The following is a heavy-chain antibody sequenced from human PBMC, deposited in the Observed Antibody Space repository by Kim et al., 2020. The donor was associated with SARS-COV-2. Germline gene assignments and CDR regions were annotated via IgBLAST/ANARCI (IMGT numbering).Heavy chain of an antibody. J-gene: IGHJ4*01. CDR3: AKDSGLYYDILTGDDY. CDR1: GFTFDDYA. D-gene: IGHD3-9*01. Sequence: GGSLRLSCAASGFTFDDYAMHWVRQAPGKGLEWVSGISWNSGSIGYADSVKGRFTITRDNAKNSLYLQMNSLRAEDTALYYCAKDSGLYYDILTGDDYWG. CDR2: ISWNSGSI. V-gene: IGHV3-9*01.